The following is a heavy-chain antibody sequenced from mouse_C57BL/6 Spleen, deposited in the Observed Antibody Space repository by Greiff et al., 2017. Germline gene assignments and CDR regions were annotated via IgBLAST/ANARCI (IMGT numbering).Heavy chain of an antibody. V-gene: IGHV5-17*01. Sequence: EVKLQESGGGLVKPGGSLKLSCAASGFTFSDYGMHWVRQAPEKGLEWVAYISSGSSTIYYADTVKGRFTISRDNAKNTLFLQMTSLRSEDTAMXYCARHRRYFDVWGTGTTVTVSS. CDR1: GFTFSDYG. CDR3: ARHRRYFDV. CDR2: ISSGSSTI. J-gene: IGHJ1*03.